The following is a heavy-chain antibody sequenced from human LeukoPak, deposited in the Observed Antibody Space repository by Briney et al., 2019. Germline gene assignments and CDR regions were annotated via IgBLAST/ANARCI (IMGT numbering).Heavy chain of an antibody. CDR3: ARVLNYYDSSGYYFSY. D-gene: IGHD3-22*01. J-gene: IGHJ4*02. CDR2: ISYDGSNE. V-gene: IGHV3-30-3*01. CDR1: GFTFSSYW. Sequence: GGSLRLSCAASGFTFSSYWMHWVRQAPGKGLEWVAVISYDGSNEYYADSVKGRFTISRDNSKNTLYLQMNSLRVEDTAVYYCARVLNYYDSSGYYFSYWGQGTLVTVSS.